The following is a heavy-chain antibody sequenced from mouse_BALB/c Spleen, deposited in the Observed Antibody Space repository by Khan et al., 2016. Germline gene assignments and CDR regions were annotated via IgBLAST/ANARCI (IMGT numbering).Heavy chain of an antibody. Sequence: EVKLLESGGGLVQPGGSLKLSCAASGFDFSRYWMSWVRLAPGKGLEWIGEINPDSSTINYTPSLKDKFIISRDNAKNTLYLQMSKVRTEDTALYYCARAGYYVYLAYWGQGTLVTVSA. CDR3: ARAGYYVYLAY. CDR2: INPDSSTI. J-gene: IGHJ3*01. V-gene: IGHV4-1*02. D-gene: IGHD1-1*01. CDR1: GFDFSRYW.